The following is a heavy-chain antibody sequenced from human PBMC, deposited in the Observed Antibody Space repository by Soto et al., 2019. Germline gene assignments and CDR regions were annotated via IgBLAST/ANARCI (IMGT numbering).Heavy chain of an antibody. CDR2: IHYSGSV. J-gene: IGHJ6*02. Sequence: QVQLQESGPGLVRPSQTLSLTCTVSGGSISSDHYHWTWIRQTPGKGLEWIGYIHYSGSVYYNRSLQRRVTMSVDTSKNLFSLKLSSVTAADTAVYFCVREDDGGDRDYYCLDVWGQGPTVTVSS. CDR3: VREDDGGDRDYYCLDV. V-gene: IGHV4-30-4*01. CDR1: GGSISSDHYH. D-gene: IGHD4-17*01.